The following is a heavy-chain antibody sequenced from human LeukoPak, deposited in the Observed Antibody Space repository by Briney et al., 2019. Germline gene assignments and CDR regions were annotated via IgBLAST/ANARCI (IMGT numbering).Heavy chain of an antibody. Sequence: EGSLRLSCAASGFTFSSYEMNWVRQAPGKGLEWVSYISSSGSTIHYADSVRGRFTISRDNAKKSLYLQMNSLRAEDTAVYYCARPGLPFYYYYMDVWGKGTTVIVSS. D-gene: IGHD4-11*01. CDR2: ISSSGSTI. J-gene: IGHJ6*03. V-gene: IGHV3-48*03. CDR3: ARPGLPFYYYYMDV. CDR1: GFTFSSYE.